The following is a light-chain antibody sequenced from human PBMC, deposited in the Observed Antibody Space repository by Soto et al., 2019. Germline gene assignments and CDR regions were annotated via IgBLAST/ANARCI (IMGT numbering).Light chain of an antibody. V-gene: IGKV1-5*03. CDR1: QGVSTW. Sequence: IQLTHSPSTLSGSVGYRFTITCRASQGVSTWLAWYQQRPSQAPKLLVYEASKLQSGVPSRFSASGSVRDFTLTISSLQPEDSATYYCQQYYDFRTFGQGTKVDIK. J-gene: IGKJ1*01. CDR2: EAS. CDR3: QQYYDFRT.